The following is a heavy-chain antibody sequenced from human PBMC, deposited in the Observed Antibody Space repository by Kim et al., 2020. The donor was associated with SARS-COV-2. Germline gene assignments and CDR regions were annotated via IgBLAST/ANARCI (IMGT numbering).Heavy chain of an antibody. J-gene: IGHJ4*02. CDR1: GFIFSDHA. CDR2: VSGLNNSA. Sequence: GGSLRLSCEGSGFIFSDHAISWVRQAPGKGLEWVSVVSGLNNSAYSADFARGRFTIWRDNFKNMAFLQLNSLRADDTARYYCAQVSRDATLSYIESWGPGDMVTVSS. V-gene: IGHV3-23*01. CDR3: AQVSRDATLSYIES.